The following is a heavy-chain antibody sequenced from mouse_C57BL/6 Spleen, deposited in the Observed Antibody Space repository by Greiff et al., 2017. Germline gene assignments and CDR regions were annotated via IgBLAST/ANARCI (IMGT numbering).Heavy chain of an antibody. J-gene: IGHJ1*03. V-gene: IGHV1-4*01. D-gene: IGHD1-1*01. CDR1: GYTFTSYT. CDR2: INPSSGYT. CDR3: APTVVAHWYFDV. Sequence: QVQLQQSGAELARPGASVKMSCKASGYTFTSYTMHWVKQRPGQGLEWIGYINPSSGYTKYNQKFKDKATLTADKSSSTAYMQLSSLTSEDSAVYYCAPTVVAHWYFDVWGTGTTVTVS.